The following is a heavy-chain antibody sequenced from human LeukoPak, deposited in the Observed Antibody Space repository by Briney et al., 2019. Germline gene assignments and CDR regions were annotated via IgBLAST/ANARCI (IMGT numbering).Heavy chain of an antibody. CDR1: GGTFSSYT. J-gene: IGHJ4*02. Sequence: SVKVSCKASGGTFSSYTISWVRQAPGQGLEWMGRIIPILGIANYVQKFQGRVTITADKSTSTAYMELSSLRSEDTAVYYCASRLALYNWNSLDYWGQGTLVTVSS. D-gene: IGHD1-7*01. CDR3: ASRLALYNWNSLDY. CDR2: IIPILGIA. V-gene: IGHV1-69*02.